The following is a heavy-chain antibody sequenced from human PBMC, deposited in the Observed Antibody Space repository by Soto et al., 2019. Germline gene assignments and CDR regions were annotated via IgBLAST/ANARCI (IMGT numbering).Heavy chain of an antibody. J-gene: IGHJ6*02. V-gene: IGHV3-30-3*01. Sequence: GGSLRLSCEASGFTFSSYPMHWVRQAPGKGLEWVALISYDGSSQFYAASVKGRFTISRDDSKNTLHLQMNTLRPEDTGVYYCARDGECSGVTCYGDYYYGMDVWGQGTTVTVSS. D-gene: IGHD2-15*01. CDR2: ISYDGSSQ. CDR3: ARDGECSGVTCYGDYYYGMDV. CDR1: GFTFSSYP.